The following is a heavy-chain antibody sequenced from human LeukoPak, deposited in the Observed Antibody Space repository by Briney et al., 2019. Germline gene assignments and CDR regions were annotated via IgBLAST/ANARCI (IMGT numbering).Heavy chain of an antibody. CDR1: VGSISSSSYY. J-gene: IGHJ3*02. D-gene: IGHD3-10*01. V-gene: IGHV4-39*07. CDR2: IYYSGST. Sequence: SETLSLTCTVSVGSISSSSYYWGWIRQPPGKGLEWIGSIYYSGSTYYNPSLKSRVTISVDTSKNQFSLKLSSVTAADTAVYYCARERIIRGAPHAFDIWGQGTMVTVSS. CDR3: ARERIIRGAPHAFDI.